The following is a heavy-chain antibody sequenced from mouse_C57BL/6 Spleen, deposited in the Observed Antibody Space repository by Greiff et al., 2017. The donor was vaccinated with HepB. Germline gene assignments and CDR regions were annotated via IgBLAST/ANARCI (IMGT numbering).Heavy chain of an antibody. J-gene: IGHJ4*01. V-gene: IGHV1-18*01. CDR1: GYTFTDYN. D-gene: IGHD2-3*01. Sequence: EVKLQESGPELVKPGASVKIPCKASGYTFTDYNMDWVKQSHGKSLEWIGDINPNNGGTIYNQKFKGKATLTVDKSSSTAYMELRSLTSEDTAVYYCARGRLLRSYAMDYWGQGTSVTVSS. CDR2: INPNNGGT. CDR3: ARGRLLRSYAMDY.